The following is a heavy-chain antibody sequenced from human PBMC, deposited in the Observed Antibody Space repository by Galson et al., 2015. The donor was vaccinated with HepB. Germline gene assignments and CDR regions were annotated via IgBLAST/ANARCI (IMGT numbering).Heavy chain of an antibody. Sequence: SVKVSCKASGGTFSTHAMSWVRQAPGQGLEWLGGINTIFRTAKYAQKFQDRVTITADGSTSTVYMVMSSLRSEDTAVYYCAREGIGAFTNPVDYWGQGTLVTVSS. CDR2: INTIFRTA. V-gene: IGHV1-69*13. J-gene: IGHJ4*02. CDR1: GGTFSTHA. D-gene: IGHD3-3*02. CDR3: AREGIGAFTNPVDY.